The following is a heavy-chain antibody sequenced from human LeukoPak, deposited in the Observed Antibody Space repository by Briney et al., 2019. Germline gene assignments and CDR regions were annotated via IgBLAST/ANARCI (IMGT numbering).Heavy chain of an antibody. V-gene: IGHV5-51*01. J-gene: IGHJ6*03. CDR2: IYPGDSDT. D-gene: IGHD3-16*01. Sequence: GESLKISCKGSGYSFTSYWIGWVRQMPGKGLEWMGIIYPGDSDTRYSPSFQGQVTISADKSISTAYLQWSSLKASDTAMYYCAXXXPVLXFKNYXYYXMDVWGKGTTVTVSS. CDR1: GYSFTSYW. CDR3: AXXXPVLXFKNYXYYXMDV.